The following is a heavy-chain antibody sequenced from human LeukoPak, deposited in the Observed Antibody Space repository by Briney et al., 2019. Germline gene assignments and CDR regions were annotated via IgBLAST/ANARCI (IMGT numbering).Heavy chain of an antibody. D-gene: IGHD6-13*01. J-gene: IGHJ6*03. CDR3: ARLGEYSSSWYRYYYYYMDV. Sequence: GGSLRLSCAASGFTLSSYSMHWVRQAPGKGLEFVSAISRNGRNTYYANSVKGRFTISRDISKNTLYLQMGSLRAEDTAVYYCARLGEYSSSWYRYYYYYMDVWGKGTTVTVSS. CDR1: GFTLSSYS. CDR2: ISRNGRNT. V-gene: IGHV3-64*01.